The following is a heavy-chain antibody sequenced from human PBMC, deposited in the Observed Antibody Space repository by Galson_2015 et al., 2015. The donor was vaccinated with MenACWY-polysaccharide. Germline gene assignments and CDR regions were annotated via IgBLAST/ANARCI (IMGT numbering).Heavy chain of an antibody. V-gene: IGHV3-30*02. J-gene: IGHJ4*02. CDR1: GFNFRGNG. Sequence: SLRISCAASGFNFRGNGMHWVRQAPGKGLEWVALIRNDEISKHYIDAVKGRFSISRDNSKNTPYLQMNTLRPEDTAVYYCARNPSRLDIAAASNWGQGALVTVSS. D-gene: IGHD6-13*01. CDR2: IRNDEISK. CDR3: ARNPSRLDIAAASN.